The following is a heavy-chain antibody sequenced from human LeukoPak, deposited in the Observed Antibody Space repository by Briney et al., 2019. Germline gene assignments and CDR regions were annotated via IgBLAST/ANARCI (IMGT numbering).Heavy chain of an antibody. Sequence: GGSLRLSCAASGFTFSSYEMNWVRQAPGKGLEWVSYVSSSSSTIYYADSVKGRFTISRDNAKNSLYLQMNSLRAEDTAVYYCARGPSAGSVSSIHWGQGTLVTVSS. J-gene: IGHJ4*02. CDR1: GFTFSSYE. CDR2: VSSSSSTI. V-gene: IGHV3-48*01. CDR3: ARGPSAGSVSSIH.